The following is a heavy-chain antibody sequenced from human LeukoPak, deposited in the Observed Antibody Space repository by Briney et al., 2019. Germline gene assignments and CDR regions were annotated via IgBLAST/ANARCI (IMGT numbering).Heavy chain of an antibody. CDR3: AKDHGYDSGWPVFDY. CDR1: GCTISSYS. J-gene: IGHJ4*02. V-gene: IGHV3-23*01. CDR2: ISGSCSST. Sequence: GGSLRLSCAASGCTISSYSMNWVRLPPGKGMELVSVISGSCSSTYYADSVKGRFTISRDDSKNTLYLQMNSLTAENTAVYYCAKDHGYDSGWPVFDYWGQGTLVTVSS. D-gene: IGHD6-19*01.